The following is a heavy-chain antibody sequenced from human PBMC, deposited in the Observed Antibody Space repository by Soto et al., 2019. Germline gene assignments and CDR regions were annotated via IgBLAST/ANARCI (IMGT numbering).Heavy chain of an antibody. V-gene: IGHV3-43D*04. J-gene: IGHJ6*02. CDR3: AKDYSSGRTYYYYYGMDV. CDR2: ISWDGGST. CDR1: GFTFDDYA. D-gene: IGHD3-22*01. Sequence: PGGSLRLSCAASGFTFDDYAMHWVRQAPGKGLEWVSLISWDGGSTYYADSVKGRFTISRDNSKNSLYLQMNSLRAEDTALYYCAKDYSSGRTYYYYYGMDVWGQGTTVTVSS.